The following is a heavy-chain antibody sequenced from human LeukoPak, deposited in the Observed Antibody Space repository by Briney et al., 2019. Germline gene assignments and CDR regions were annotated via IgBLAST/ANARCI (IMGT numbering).Heavy chain of an antibody. CDR1: GFMFNRSA. CDR3: VKGGVLTYYFGSGSFDPPDY. V-gene: IGHV3-23*01. J-gene: IGHJ4*02. CDR2: ISSSGGDT. D-gene: IGHD3-10*01. Sequence: GGSLRLSCAASGFMFNRSAMNWVRQAPGKGRAWVSGISSSGGDTYFVDSVKGRFTISRDNSRNTLYLQMNSLRAEDAALYYCVKGGVLTYYFGSGSFDPPDYWGQGTLVTVSS.